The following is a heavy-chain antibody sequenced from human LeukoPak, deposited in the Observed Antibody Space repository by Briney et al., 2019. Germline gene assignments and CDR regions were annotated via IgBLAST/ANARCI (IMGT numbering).Heavy chain of an antibody. V-gene: IGHV3-11*04. Sequence: PGGSLRLSCTASGFTFSDYYMNWIRQAPGKGLEWVSYISPSGSTMQYADSVEGRFTISRDNAKNSLYLQMNSLRAEDTAVYYCARGFTRGSSGWYQDYWGQGTLVTVSS. J-gene: IGHJ4*02. CDR1: GFTFSDYY. CDR3: ARGFTRGSSGWYQDY. D-gene: IGHD6-19*01. CDR2: ISPSGSTM.